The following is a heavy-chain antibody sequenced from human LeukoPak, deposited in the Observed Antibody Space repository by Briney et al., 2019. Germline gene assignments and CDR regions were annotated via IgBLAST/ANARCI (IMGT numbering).Heavy chain of an antibody. V-gene: IGHV1-69*05. D-gene: IGHD6-19*01. CDR2: IIPIFGTA. Sequence: AASVKVSCKASGGTFSSYAISWVRQAPGQGLEWMGGIIPIFGTANYAQKFQGRVTITTDESTSTAYMELSSLRSEDTAVYYCARDQLGGWYGYFDYWGQGTLVTVSS. CDR3: ARDQLGGWYGYFDY. J-gene: IGHJ4*02. CDR1: GGTFSSYA.